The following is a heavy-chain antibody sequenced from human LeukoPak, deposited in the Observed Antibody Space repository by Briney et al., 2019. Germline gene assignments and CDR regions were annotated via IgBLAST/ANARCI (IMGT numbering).Heavy chain of an antibody. CDR2: IIPILGIA. Sequence: SVKVSCKASGRTYSSYTISWVRQAPGQGLEWMGRIIPILGIANYAQKFQGRVTITADKTTSTAYMELSSLRSEDTAVYYCARDLGFYDFWSGPLNAFDIWGQGTMVTVSS. D-gene: IGHD3-3*01. CDR1: GRTYSSYT. V-gene: IGHV1-69*04. J-gene: IGHJ3*02. CDR3: ARDLGFYDFWSGPLNAFDI.